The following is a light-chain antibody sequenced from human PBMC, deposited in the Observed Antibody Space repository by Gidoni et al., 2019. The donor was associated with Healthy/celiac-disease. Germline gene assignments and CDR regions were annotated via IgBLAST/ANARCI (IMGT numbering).Light chain of an antibody. CDR3: QAWDSSTEHV. J-gene: IGLJ1*01. Sequence: SYELTQPPSVSVSPGQTASITCSGDKLGDKYACWYQQKPGQSPVLVIYQDSKRPSGIPERFSGSNSGNTATLTISGTQAMDEADYYCQAWDSSTEHVFGTGTKVTVL. V-gene: IGLV3-1*01. CDR1: KLGDKY. CDR2: QDS.